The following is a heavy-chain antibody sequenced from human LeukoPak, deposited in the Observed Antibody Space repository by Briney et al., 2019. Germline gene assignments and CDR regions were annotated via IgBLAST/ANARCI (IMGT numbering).Heavy chain of an antibody. CDR1: GGSISISSYY. CDR3: ASTLRSGSSHFDY. J-gene: IGHJ4*02. CDR2: IYYSGST. V-gene: IGHV4-39*01. D-gene: IGHD3-3*01. Sequence: SETLSLTCTVSGGSISISSYYWGWIRQPPGKGLEWIGSIYYSGSTYYNPSLKSRVTISVDTSKNQFSLKLSSVTAADTAVYYCASTLRSGSSHFDYWGQGTLVTVSS.